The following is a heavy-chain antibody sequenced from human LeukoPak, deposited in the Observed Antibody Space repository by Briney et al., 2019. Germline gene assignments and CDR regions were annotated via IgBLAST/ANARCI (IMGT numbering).Heavy chain of an antibody. Sequence: PGGSLRLSCAASRFIFSTYGMHWVRQAPGKGLEWVAFIRPDGSNEYYAASVGGRFAISRDNSQNTLHLQMNSLRLEDTAVYYCVKDWGVLPDYTADGFDIWGPGTMVTVSS. J-gene: IGHJ3*02. D-gene: IGHD3-10*01. V-gene: IGHV3-30*02. CDR1: RFIFSTYG. CDR2: IRPDGSNE. CDR3: VKDWGVLPDYTADGFDI.